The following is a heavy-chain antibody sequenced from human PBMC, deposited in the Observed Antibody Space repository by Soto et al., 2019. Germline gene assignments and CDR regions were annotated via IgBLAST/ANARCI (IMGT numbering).Heavy chain of an antibody. CDR3: ARDLYGDYGPHAFDI. CDR2: ISSSSSYI. D-gene: IGHD4-17*01. CDR1: GFTFSSYS. J-gene: IGHJ3*02. Sequence: EVQLVESGGGLVKPGGSLRLSCAASGFTFSSYSMNWVRQAPEKGLEWVSSISSSSSYIYYADSVKGRFTISRDNAKNSLYLQMNSLRAEDTAVYYCARDLYGDYGPHAFDIWGQGTMVTVSS. V-gene: IGHV3-21*01.